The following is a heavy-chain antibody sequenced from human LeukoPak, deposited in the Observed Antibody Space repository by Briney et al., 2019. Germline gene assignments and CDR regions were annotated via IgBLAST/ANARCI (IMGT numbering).Heavy chain of an antibody. J-gene: IGHJ5*02. CDR2: FYYGGSA. CDR1: GVSVSDNNYY. Sequence: SETLSLTCIVSGVSVSDNNYYWGWIRQPPGKELEYIGNFYYGGSANYNPSLGSRVTISVDTSKNQISPNLTSVTTADTAIYYCARDTSDPWGQGTLVTVSS. CDR3: ARDTSDP. V-gene: IGHV4-61*01.